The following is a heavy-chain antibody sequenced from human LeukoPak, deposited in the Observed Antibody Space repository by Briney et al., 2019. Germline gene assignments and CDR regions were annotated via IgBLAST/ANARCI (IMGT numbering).Heavy chain of an antibody. CDR3: AGGWLKSGNWYVDY. V-gene: IGHV4-59*01. CDR1: GGSISGYY. J-gene: IGHJ4*02. D-gene: IGHD3-22*01. CDR2: LYYSGGT. Sequence: SETLSLTCTVSGGSISGYYYNWIRQPPGKGLEWIGYLYYSGGTSYSPSLKGRVTISVDTSNNQLSLKLSSVTAADTATYYCAGGWLKSGNWYVDYWGQGTLVTVSS.